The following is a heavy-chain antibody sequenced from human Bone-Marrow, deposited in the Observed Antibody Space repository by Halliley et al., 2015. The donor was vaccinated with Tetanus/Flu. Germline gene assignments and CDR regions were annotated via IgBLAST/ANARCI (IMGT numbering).Heavy chain of an antibody. CDR3: APALDSYDWYFDL. CDR2: IRAYNGNP. J-gene: IGHJ2*01. Sequence: GWIRAYNGNPNYAHKFPGRVTMTTDASRTTAYLELRPLGSDDTAMYYCAPALDSYDWYFDLWGRGTLVTVSS. D-gene: IGHD3-10*01. V-gene: IGHV1-18*01.